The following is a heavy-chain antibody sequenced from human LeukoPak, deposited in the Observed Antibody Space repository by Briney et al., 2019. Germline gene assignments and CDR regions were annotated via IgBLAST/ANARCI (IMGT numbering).Heavy chain of an antibody. CDR1: GFTFSSYA. CDR3: ARGRVTGDGGGGDAFDI. V-gene: IGHV3-30-3*01. Sequence: GGSLRLSCAASGFTFSSYAMHWVRQAPGKGLEWVAVTSYDGSNKYYADSVKGRFTISRDNSKNTLYLQMNSLRAEDTAVYYCARGRVTGDGGGGDAFDIWGQGTMVTVSS. J-gene: IGHJ3*02. CDR2: TSYDGSNK. D-gene: IGHD7-27*01.